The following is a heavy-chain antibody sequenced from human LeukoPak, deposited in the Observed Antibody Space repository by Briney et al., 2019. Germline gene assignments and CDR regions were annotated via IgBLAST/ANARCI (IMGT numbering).Heavy chain of an antibody. CDR2: ISGSGGRT. J-gene: IGHJ4*02. CDR1: GFTFSNYA. CDR3: AKRIQSAMAMGY. Sequence: GGSLRLSCAASGFTFSNYALSWVRQAPGKGLEWVSDISGSGGRTYYADSVKGRFTISRDNTKNKMYLQMNSLRAEDTAVYYCAKRIQSAMAMGYWGQGTLVTVSS. D-gene: IGHD5-18*01. V-gene: IGHV3-23*01.